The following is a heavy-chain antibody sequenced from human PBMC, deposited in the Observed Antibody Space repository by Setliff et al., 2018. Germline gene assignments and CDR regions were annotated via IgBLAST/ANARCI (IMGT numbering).Heavy chain of an antibody. CDR2: LYTSGST. Sequence: SETLSLTCNVSGASISSHAWSWIRQPPGKRLEYIGYLYTSGSTNYNPSLKSRVTMSVDTSKNQFSLKLSSVTAADTAVYYCARDGPHCVTSSCPGAWFDPLGQGILVTVSS. D-gene: IGHD2-2*01. CDR1: GASISSHA. CDR3: ARDGPHCVTSSCPGAWFDP. J-gene: IGHJ5*02. V-gene: IGHV4-4*08.